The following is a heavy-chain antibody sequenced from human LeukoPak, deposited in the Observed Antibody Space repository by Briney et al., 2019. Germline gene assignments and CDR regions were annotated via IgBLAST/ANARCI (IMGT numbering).Heavy chain of an antibody. CDR1: GEAFSDYY. CDR3: AVRVKRQRTLMRSQNFDS. Sequence: SETLSLTCAVYGEAFSDYYWSWIRQPPGKGLEWIGEVNHSGSTSYTPSLKGRVTISADTSKNQFSLKMTSVTAADTSVYYCAVRVKRQRTLMRSQNFDSWGQGTLVTVSS. D-gene: IGHD1-1*01. CDR2: VNHSGST. J-gene: IGHJ4*02. V-gene: IGHV4-34*01.